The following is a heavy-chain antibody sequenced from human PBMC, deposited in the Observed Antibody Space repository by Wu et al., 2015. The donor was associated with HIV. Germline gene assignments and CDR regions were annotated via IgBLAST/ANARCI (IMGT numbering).Heavy chain of an antibody. J-gene: IGHJ4*02. Sequence: QVQLVQSGAEVKKPGASVRVSCKVSGKTLTELSMHWVRQSPEKGLEWMGGFDPEDGKTIYAQKFQGRVIMTENTSTDTAYMDLSSLKSDDTAIYFCATMRYLDWLLSAHGTRYFVQLGPRERWSPSPQ. CDR3: ATMRYLDWLLSAHGTRYFVQ. CDR2: FDPEDGKT. D-gene: IGHD3-9*01. CDR1: GKTLTELS. V-gene: IGHV1-24*01.